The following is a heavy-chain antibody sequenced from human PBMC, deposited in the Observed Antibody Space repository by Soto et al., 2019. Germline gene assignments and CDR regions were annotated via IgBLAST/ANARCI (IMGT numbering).Heavy chain of an antibody. V-gene: IGHV1-69*13. J-gene: IGHJ3*02. Sequence: ASVKVSCRETGGTCNSDTISWVRHAPGQGLEWMGGIIPIFGTANYAQKFQGRVTITADESTSTAYMELSSLRSEDTAVYYCARGRNFDWLFIASVPDVFDIWGQGTMVTVS. CDR2: IIPIFGTA. CDR3: ARGRNFDWLFIASVPDVFDI. CDR1: GGTCNSDT. D-gene: IGHD3-9*01.